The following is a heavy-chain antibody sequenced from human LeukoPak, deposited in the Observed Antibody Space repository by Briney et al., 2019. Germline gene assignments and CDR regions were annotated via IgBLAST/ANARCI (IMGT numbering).Heavy chain of an antibody. Sequence: GGSLRLSCAASGFTFSSYGMHWVRQAPGKGLEWVAVISYDGSNKYYADSVKGRFTISRDNSKNTLYLQMNSLRAEDTAVYYCAKEKDQSGDLGAFDIWGQGTMVTVSS. CDR3: AKEKDQSGDLGAFDI. CDR2: ISYDGSNK. CDR1: GFTFSSYG. J-gene: IGHJ3*02. V-gene: IGHV3-30*18. D-gene: IGHD7-27*01.